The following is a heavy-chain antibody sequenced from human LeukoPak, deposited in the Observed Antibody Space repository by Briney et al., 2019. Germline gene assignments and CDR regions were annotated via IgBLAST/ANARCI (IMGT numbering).Heavy chain of an antibody. V-gene: IGHV4-30-2*01. CDR2: IYHSGST. Sequence: PSETLSLTCAVSGGSISSGGYSWSWIRQPPGKGLEWIGYIYHSGSTYYNPSLKSRVTKSVDRSKNQFSLKLSSVTAADTAVYYCARVGGYCTNGVCYNNWFDPWGQGNMVTVSS. D-gene: IGHD2-8*01. J-gene: IGHJ5*02. CDR3: ARVGGYCTNGVCYNNWFDP. CDR1: GGSISSGGYS.